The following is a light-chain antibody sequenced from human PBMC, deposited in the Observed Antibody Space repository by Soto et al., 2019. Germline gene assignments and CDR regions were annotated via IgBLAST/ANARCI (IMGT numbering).Light chain of an antibody. Sequence: QSVLTQPPSVSGAPGQRVTISCTGSSSNIGTPYDVHWYRQLPGTAPKLLIYDDNKRPSGIPDRFSGSKSGTSATLGITGFQTGDEADYYCGSWDSSLSAYVFGTGTKVTVL. CDR1: SSNIGTPYD. V-gene: IGLV1-51*01. CDR3: GSWDSSLSAYV. CDR2: DDN. J-gene: IGLJ1*01.